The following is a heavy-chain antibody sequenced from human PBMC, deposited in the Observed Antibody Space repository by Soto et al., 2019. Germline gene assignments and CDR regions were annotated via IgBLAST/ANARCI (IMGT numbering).Heavy chain of an antibody. D-gene: IGHD2-2*01. V-gene: IGHV1-18*01. CDR3: ARDELLVVPGALDI. J-gene: IGHJ3*02. Sequence: QVQLVQSGAEMKKPGASVRVSCKTSGDTFGTSGFHWVRQAPGQGLEWMGWISAYNGNTYYIQKLQGRVTMTTDTSTSTAYIELRSLKSDDTAVYFCARDELLVVPGALDIWGQGTMVTVPS. CDR2: ISAYNGNT. CDR1: GDTFGTSG.